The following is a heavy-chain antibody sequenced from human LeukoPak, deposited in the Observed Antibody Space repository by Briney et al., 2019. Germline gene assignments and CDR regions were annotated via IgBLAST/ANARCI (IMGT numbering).Heavy chain of an antibody. CDR2: IRYDGSNK. V-gene: IGHV3-30*02. D-gene: IGHD2-2*01. Sequence: PGGSLRLSCAASGFTFSSYAMHWVRQAPGKGLEWVAFIRYDGSNKYYADSVKGRFTISRDNSKNTLYLQMNSLRAEDTAVYYCAKSPGAQLPEDYRGQGTLVTVSS. CDR3: AKSPGAQLPEDY. CDR1: GFTFSSYA. J-gene: IGHJ4*02.